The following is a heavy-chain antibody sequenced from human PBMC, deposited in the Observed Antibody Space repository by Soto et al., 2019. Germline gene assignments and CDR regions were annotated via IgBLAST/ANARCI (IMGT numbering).Heavy chain of an antibody. CDR1: GGTFKTYT. CDR3: ATWRTYSGSYCFDY. CDR2: IIPMYDSA. V-gene: IGHV1-69*06. Sequence: QVQLVQSGAELKKPGSSVNVSCAASGGTFKTYTINWVRQAPGQGLEWIGPIIPMYDSANYAQRFQGRVTISADKSTNIAYMELSGLRSEDTALYYCATWRTYSGSYCFDYWGQGTLVSVPS. D-gene: IGHD1-26*01. J-gene: IGHJ4*02.